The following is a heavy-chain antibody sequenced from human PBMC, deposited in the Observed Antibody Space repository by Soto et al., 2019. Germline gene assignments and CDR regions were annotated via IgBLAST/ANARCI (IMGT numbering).Heavy chain of an antibody. CDR1: XXXXSSSGAG. CDR3: SHLDLREXXXXTXGWDV. CDR2: IYWNDEI. V-gene: IGHV2-5*01. J-gene: IGHJ6*02. Sequence: XTXXNPTQXXXLTCSXXXXXXSSSGAGVGWFRQSPGKALEWLALIYWNDEIRYSPSLASRLTITKDTSKDQVVRNLTNLGPVDTATYYCSHLDLREXXXXTXGWDVWGXXTXVTVSS.